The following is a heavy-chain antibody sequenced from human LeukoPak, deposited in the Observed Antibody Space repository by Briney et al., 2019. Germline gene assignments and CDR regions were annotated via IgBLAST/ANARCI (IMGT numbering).Heavy chain of an antibody. CDR3: ASDEPTYYYGYAFDI. Sequence: GASVKVSCKASGGTFSSYAISWVRQAPGQGLEWMGGIIPIFGTANYAQKFQGRVTITADESTSTAYMELSSLRSEDTAVYYCASDEPTYYYGYAFDIWGQGTMVTVSS. D-gene: IGHD3-10*01. CDR1: GGTFSSYA. CDR2: IIPIFGTA. V-gene: IGHV1-69*13. J-gene: IGHJ3*02.